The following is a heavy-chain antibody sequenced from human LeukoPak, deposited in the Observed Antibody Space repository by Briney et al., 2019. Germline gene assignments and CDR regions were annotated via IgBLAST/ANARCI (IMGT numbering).Heavy chain of an antibody. Sequence: TAETLSLTCTVSGYSISSGYYWGWFRQPPGKGLEWIGSIYHSGSTYYNPSLKSRVTISVDTSKNQFSLKLSSVTAADTAVYYCARDNIVVVAATKAYYFDYWGQGTLVTVSS. CDR3: ARDNIVVVAATKAYYFDY. J-gene: IGHJ4*02. CDR1: GYSISSGYY. D-gene: IGHD2-15*01. V-gene: IGHV4-38-2*02. CDR2: IYHSGST.